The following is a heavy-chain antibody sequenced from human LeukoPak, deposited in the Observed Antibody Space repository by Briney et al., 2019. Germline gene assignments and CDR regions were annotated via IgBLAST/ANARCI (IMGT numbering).Heavy chain of an antibody. CDR1: GFTFSSYA. Sequence: GGSLRLSCAASGFTFSSYAMSWVRQAPGKGLEWVSAISGSGGSTYYADSVKGRFTISRDNSKNTLYLQMNSLRAEDTAVYYCXXGLXGXXXXXXXFDXWGXGTL. J-gene: IGHJ4*01. D-gene: IGHD5/OR15-5a*01. CDR3: XXGLXGXXXXXXXFDX. CDR2: ISGSGGST. V-gene: IGHV3-23*01.